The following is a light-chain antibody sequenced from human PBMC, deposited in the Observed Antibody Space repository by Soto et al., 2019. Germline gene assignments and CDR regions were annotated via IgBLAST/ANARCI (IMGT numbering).Light chain of an antibody. CDR1: SRDVGGQNY. CDR3: CSHAGNNNYV. J-gene: IGLJ1*01. CDR2: AVS. Sequence: QSALTQPPSASGSPGQSVAISCTGTSRDVGGQNYGSWYQPHPGKAPKLIIYAVSNRPSGVPDRFSGSKSGNTASLTISVLRAEDEADYYCCSHAGNNNYVFGTGTKLTVL. V-gene: IGLV2-8*01.